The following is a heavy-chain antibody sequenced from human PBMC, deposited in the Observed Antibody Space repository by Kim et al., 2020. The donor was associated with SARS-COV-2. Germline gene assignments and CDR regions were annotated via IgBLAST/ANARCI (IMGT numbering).Heavy chain of an antibody. V-gene: IGHV3-21*01. CDR2: ISSSSSYI. CDR3: ARDGGYSGSLGTIDY. D-gene: IGHD1-26*01. CDR1: GFTFSSYS. J-gene: IGHJ4*02. Sequence: GGSLRLSCAASGFTFSSYSMNWVRQAPGKGLEWVSSISSSSSYIYYADSVKGRFTISRDNAKNSLYLQMNSLRAEDTAVYYCARDGGYSGSLGTIDYWGQGTLVTVSS.